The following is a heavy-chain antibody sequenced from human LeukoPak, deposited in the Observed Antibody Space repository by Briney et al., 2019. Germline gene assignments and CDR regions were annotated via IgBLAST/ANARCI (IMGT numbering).Heavy chain of an antibody. CDR1: GGSISSYY. Sequence: SETLSLTCTVSGGSISSYYWSWIRQPPGKGLEWIGYIYYSGSTNYNPSLKSRVTISVDTSKNQFSLKLSSVTAADTAVYYCARVVGEGIAVAGPYYFDYWGQGTLVTVSS. J-gene: IGHJ4*02. CDR3: ARVVGEGIAVAGPYYFDY. V-gene: IGHV4-59*01. CDR2: IYYSGST. D-gene: IGHD6-19*01.